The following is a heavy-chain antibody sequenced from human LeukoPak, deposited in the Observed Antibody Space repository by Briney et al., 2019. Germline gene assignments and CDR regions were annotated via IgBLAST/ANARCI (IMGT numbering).Heavy chain of an antibody. CDR3: ARAPPNRAAAGPHYYYYYGMDV. D-gene: IGHD6-13*01. J-gene: IGHJ6*02. V-gene: IGHV1-2*02. Sequence: ASVKVSCKASGYTFTGYYMHWVRQAPGQGLEWMGWINPNSGGTNYAQKFQGRVTMTRDTSTSTVYMELSSLRSEDTAVYYCARAPPNRAAAGPHYYYYYGMDVWGQGTTVTVSS. CDR2: INPNSGGT. CDR1: GYTFTGYY.